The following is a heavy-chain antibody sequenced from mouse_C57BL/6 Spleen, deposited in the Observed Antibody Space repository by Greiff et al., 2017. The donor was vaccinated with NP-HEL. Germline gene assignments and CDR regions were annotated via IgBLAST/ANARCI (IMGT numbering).Heavy chain of an antibody. Sequence: VQLQQSGAELVKPGASVKISCKASGYAFSSYWMNWVKQRPGKGLEWIGQIYPGDGDTNYNGKFKGKATLTADKSSSTAYMQLSSLTSEDSAVYVCARSRYYGSSSYFDYWGQGTTVTVSS. CDR2: IYPGDGDT. D-gene: IGHD1-1*01. CDR1: GYAFSSYW. J-gene: IGHJ2*01. V-gene: IGHV1-80*01. CDR3: ARSRYYGSSSYFDY.